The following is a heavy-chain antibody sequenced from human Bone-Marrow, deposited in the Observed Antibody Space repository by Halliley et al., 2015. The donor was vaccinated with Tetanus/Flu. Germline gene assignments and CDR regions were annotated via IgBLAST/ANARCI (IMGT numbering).Heavy chain of an antibody. CDR1: GGTFSSYA. CDR2: IIPISDTR. V-gene: IGHV1-69*01. Sequence: QLVQSGAEVKKPGSSVKVSCKASGGTFSSYAVSWVRQAPGQGLEWMGGIIPISDTRKYAQKFQGRVTITAGESASTAYMERGGLRSEDTAVYYCARFGTPLFDPWGQGTLVTVSS. J-gene: IGHJ5*02. CDR3: ARFGTPLFDP. D-gene: IGHD3-10*01.